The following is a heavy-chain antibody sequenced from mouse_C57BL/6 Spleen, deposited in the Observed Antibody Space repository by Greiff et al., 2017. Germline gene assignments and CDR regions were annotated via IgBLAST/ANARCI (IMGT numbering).Heavy chain of an antibody. D-gene: IGHD2-4*01. CDR2: ISSGGSYT. CDR3: ARYGSYDYDWYFDV. J-gene: IGHJ1*03. CDR1: GFTFSSYG. Sequence: EVQLQESGGDLVKPGGSLKLSCAASGFTFSSYGMSWVRQTPDKRLEWVATISSGGSYTYYPDSVKGRFTISRDNAKNTLYLQMSSLKSEDTAMYYCARYGSYDYDWYFDVWGTGTTVTVSS. V-gene: IGHV5-6*01.